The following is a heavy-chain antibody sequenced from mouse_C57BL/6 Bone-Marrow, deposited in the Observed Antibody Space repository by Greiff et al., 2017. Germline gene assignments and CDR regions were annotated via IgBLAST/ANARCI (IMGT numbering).Heavy chain of an antibody. Sequence: VQLQQSGAELVRPGASVKLSCTASGFNIKDDYMHWVKQRPEQGLEWIGWIDPENGDTEYDSKFQGKATITAYTSSNTAYLPLSSLTSEDTAVDYCTTVGQIYYLYDGYFDVWGTGTTVTVSS. CDR3: TTVGQIYYLYDGYFDV. CDR1: GFNIKDDY. D-gene: IGHD2-1*01. V-gene: IGHV14-4*01. CDR2: IDPENGDT. J-gene: IGHJ1*03.